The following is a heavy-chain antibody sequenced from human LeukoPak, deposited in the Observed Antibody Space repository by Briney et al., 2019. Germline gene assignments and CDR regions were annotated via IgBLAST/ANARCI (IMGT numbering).Heavy chain of an antibody. J-gene: IGHJ4*02. V-gene: IGHV1-3*03. CDR3: ARGGLNYYDSSGYYTNFDY. CDR1: GYTFTTYT. CDR2: INADTGNT. D-gene: IGHD3-22*01. Sequence: GASVKVSCKASGYTFTTYTMHWVRQAPGQRLEWMGWINADTGNTKCSQEFQGRLTITRDTSASTAYMELSSLRSEDMAVYYCARGGLNYYDSSGYYTNFDYWGQGTLVTVSS.